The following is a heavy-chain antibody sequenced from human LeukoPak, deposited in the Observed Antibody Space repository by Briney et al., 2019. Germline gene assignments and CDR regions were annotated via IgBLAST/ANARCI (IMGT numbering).Heavy chain of an antibody. CDR3: TRWYPGPRAVVPAAMVNYYYYYYMAV. V-gene: IGHV3-49*03. CDR1: GFTFGDYA. CDR2: IISQAYGGTT. D-gene: IGHD2-2*01. Sequence: GGSLRLSCTVSGFTFGDYAMSWFRQAPGEGLEWVGFIISQAYGGTTEYAASVNGRFTISTDHSKPSAYLQMNSLKTEHTAVYYCTRWYPGPRAVVPAAMVNYYYYYYMAVWGKGTTVTVSS. J-gene: IGHJ6*03.